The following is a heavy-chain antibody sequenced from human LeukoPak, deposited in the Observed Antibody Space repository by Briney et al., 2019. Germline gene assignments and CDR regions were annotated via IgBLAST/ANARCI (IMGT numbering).Heavy chain of an antibody. CDR3: ARDKSGNSGWYSYFDY. D-gene: IGHD6-19*01. Sequence: ASVKVSCKASGYTFTGYYVHWVRQAPGQGLEWMGWINPNSGDTNYAQKFQGRVTMTRDTSISTAYMELSRLRSDDTAVYYCARDKSGNSGWYSYFDYWGQGTLVTVSS. V-gene: IGHV1-2*02. CDR1: GYTFTGYY. CDR2: INPNSGDT. J-gene: IGHJ4*02.